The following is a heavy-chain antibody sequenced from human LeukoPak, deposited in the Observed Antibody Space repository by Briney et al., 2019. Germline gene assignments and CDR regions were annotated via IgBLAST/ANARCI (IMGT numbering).Heavy chain of an antibody. CDR3: AKRRGLELLYYYYMDV. V-gene: IGHV3-23*01. CDR2: ISGSGGST. J-gene: IGHJ6*03. D-gene: IGHD1-7*01. Sequence: GGSLRLTCAASGFTFSSYAMSWVSQAPGKGLEWVSAISGSGGSTYYADSVKGRFTICRDNSKNTLYLQMNSLRAEDTAVYYCAKRRGLELLYYYYMDVWGKGTTVTVSS. CDR1: GFTFSSYA.